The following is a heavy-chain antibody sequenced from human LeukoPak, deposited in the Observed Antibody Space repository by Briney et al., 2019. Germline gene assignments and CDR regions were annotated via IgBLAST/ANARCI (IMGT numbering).Heavy chain of an antibody. CDR3: ARGPADEFDY. CDR1: GFTFSNYA. J-gene: IGHJ4*02. V-gene: IGHV4-59*01. Sequence: GSLRLSCAASGFTFSNYAMSWVRQAPGKGLESIGYIYYSGSTNYNPSLKSRVTISVDTSKNQFSLKLSSVTAADTAVYYCARGPADEFDYWGQGTLVTVSS. CDR2: IYYSGST.